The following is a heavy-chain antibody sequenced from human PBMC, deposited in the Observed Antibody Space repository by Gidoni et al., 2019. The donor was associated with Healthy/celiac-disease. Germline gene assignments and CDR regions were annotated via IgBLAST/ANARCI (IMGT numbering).Heavy chain of an antibody. CDR2: INHSGST. J-gene: IGHJ4*02. Sequence: QPPGKGLEWIGEINHSGSTNYNPSLKSRVTISVDTSKNQFSLKLSSVTAADTAVYYCARGEDIVVVPAAMPFIYWGQGTLVTVSS. D-gene: IGHD2-2*01. V-gene: IGHV4-34*01. CDR3: ARGEDIVVVPAAMPFIY.